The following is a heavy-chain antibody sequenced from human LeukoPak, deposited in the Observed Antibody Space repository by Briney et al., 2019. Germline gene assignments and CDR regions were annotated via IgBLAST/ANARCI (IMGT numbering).Heavy chain of an antibody. V-gene: IGHV3-30*04. J-gene: IGHJ3*02. CDR3: ARDVDKTDSSGYLDI. Sequence: GGSLRLSCAASGFTFSSYAMHWVRQAPGKGLEWVAVISYDGSNKYYADSVKGRFTISRDNSKNTLYLQMNSLRAEDTAVYYCARDVDKTDSSGYLDIWGQGTMVTVSS. CDR2: ISYDGSNK. CDR1: GFTFSSYA. D-gene: IGHD3-22*01.